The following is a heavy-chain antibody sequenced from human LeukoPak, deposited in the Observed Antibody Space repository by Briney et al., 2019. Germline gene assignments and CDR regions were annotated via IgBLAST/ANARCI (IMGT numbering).Heavy chain of an antibody. J-gene: IGHJ4*02. V-gene: IGHV4-39*01. CDR3: ARQGVGSSSKIDY. CDR1: GGSISSGSYY. Sequence: PSETLSLTCTVSGGSISSGSYYWGWIRQPPGKGLEWIGSIYYSGSTYYNPSLKSRVTISVDTSKNQFSLKLSSVTAADTAVYYCARQGVGSSSKIDYWGQGTLVTVSS. CDR2: IYYSGST. D-gene: IGHD6-6*01.